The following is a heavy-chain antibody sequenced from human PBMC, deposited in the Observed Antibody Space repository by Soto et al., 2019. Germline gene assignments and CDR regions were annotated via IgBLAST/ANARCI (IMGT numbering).Heavy chain of an antibody. CDR2: IDPSDSQT. Sequence: SVTGAGNTFAGYWMAGVRQLHGKGPDWMGRIDPSDSQTYYSPSFRGHVTISAAKSITTVFLQWSSLRASDTAMYYCARQIYDSDSGPNFQYYFDSWGQGTLVNVSS. D-gene: IGHD3-22*01. CDR1: GNTFAGYW. V-gene: IGHV5-10-1*01. J-gene: IGHJ4*02. CDR3: ARQIYDSDSGPNFQYYFDS.